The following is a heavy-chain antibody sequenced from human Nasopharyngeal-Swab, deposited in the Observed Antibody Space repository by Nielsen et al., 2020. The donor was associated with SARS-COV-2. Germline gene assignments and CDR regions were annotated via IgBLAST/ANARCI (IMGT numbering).Heavy chain of an antibody. Sequence: SETLSLTCTVSGGSISSSSYYWGWIRQPPGKGLGWIGYIYYSGSTYYNPSLESRVSMSVDTSKNHFSLKVSSVTAADTAVYYCARVPSDYGDPAGFDYWGQGILVTVSS. J-gene: IGHJ4*02. D-gene: IGHD4-17*01. CDR2: IYYSGST. V-gene: IGHV4-39*02. CDR3: ARVPSDYGDPAGFDY. CDR1: GGSISSSSYY.